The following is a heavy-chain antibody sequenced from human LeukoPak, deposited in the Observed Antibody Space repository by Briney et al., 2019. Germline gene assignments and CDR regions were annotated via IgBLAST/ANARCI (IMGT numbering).Heavy chain of an antibody. Sequence: PGGSLRLSCAASGFTFSSYSMNWVRQAPGKGLEWVSSISSSSSSYIYYADSVKGRFTISRDDAKNSLYLQMNSLRAEDTAVYYCASLSYYYDKGYFDYWGQGTLVTVSS. V-gene: IGHV3-21*01. CDR1: GFTFSSYS. J-gene: IGHJ4*02. D-gene: IGHD3-22*01. CDR3: ASLSYYYDKGYFDY. CDR2: ISSSSSSYI.